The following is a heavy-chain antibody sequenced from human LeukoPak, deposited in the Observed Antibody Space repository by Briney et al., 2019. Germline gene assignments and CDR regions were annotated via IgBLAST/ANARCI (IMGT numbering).Heavy chain of an antibody. CDR1: GGSISSYY. D-gene: IGHD3-9*01. J-gene: IGHJ4*02. CDR3: ARSRPHVLRYFDWAFDY. Sequence: SETLSLTCTVSGGSISSYYWSWIRQPPGKGLEWIGYIYYSGSTSYNPSLKSRVTISVDTSKNQFSLKLSSVTAADTAVYYCARSRPHVLRYFDWAFDYWGQGTLVTVSS. V-gene: IGHV4-59*08. CDR2: IYYSGST.